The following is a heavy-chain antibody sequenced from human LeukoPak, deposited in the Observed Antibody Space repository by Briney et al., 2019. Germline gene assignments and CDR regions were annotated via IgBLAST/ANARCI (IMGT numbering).Heavy chain of an antibody. CDR2: IKQGGSEK. V-gene: IGHV3-7*01. CDR1: GFTFSSYS. Sequence: PGGSLRLSCAASGFTFSSYSMNWVRQAPGKGLEWVANIKQGGSEKYYVDSVKGRFTISRDNAKNSLYLQMNSLRAEDTAVYYCARDGGGYYFDYWGQGTLVTVSS. J-gene: IGHJ4*02. D-gene: IGHD3-16*01. CDR3: ARDGGGYYFDY.